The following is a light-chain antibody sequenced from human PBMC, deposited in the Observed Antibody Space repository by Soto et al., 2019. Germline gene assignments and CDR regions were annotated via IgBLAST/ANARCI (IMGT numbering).Light chain of an antibody. V-gene: IGKV3-15*01. Sequence: EIVMTQSPATLAASPGERVTLSCRASQTVSTNLAWYQQKCGQAPRLLIYGASTRATDFPARFSGSGSGTEFTLTISSLQSEDFGVYYCQQYYYRPPYTFGQGTKLEIK. J-gene: IGKJ2*01. CDR1: QTVSTN. CDR2: GAS. CDR3: QQYYYRPPYT.